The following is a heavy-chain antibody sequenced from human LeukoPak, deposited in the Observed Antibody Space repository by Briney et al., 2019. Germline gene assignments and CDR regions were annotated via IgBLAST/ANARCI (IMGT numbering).Heavy chain of an antibody. V-gene: IGHV1-18*01. D-gene: IGHD2-8*01. J-gene: IGHJ5*02. CDR3: ARCQYCTNGVCYFGNWFDP. CDR2: ISAYNGNT. CDR1: GYTFTSYG. Sequence: ASVKVSCKASGYTFTSYGISWVRQAPGQWVEWIGGISAYNGNTNYAQKLRGRVTMTTDTSKSTAYMELRSLRSDDTAVYYCARCQYCTNGVCYFGNWFDPWGRGTLVTVSS.